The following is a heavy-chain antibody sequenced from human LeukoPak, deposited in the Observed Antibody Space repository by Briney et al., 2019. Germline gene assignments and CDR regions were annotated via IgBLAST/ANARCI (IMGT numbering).Heavy chain of an antibody. D-gene: IGHD3-22*01. CDR2: IYSGGST. Sequence: PGGSLRLSCAASDFKIRNYYISWVRQVPGKGLEWVSVIYSGGSTYYADSVKGRFTISRDNSKNTLYLQMNSLRAEDTAVYYCAGTMIVVVVNAFDIWGQGTMVTVSS. V-gene: IGHV3-53*01. J-gene: IGHJ3*02. CDR3: AGTMIVVVVNAFDI. CDR1: DFKIRNYY.